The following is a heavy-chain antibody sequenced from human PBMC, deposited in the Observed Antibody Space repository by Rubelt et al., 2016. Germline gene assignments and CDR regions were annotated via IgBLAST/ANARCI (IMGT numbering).Heavy chain of an antibody. V-gene: IGHV3-23*04. D-gene: IGHD1-14*01. CDR2: ISGSSGTI. CDR3: ARLNTGMSAMDV. J-gene: IGHJ6*02. Sequence: VQLVESGGGVVQPGGSLRLSCAASGFVFSSYGIHWVRQAPGKGLEWVAAISGSSGTIYYADSVKGRFTISRDNSKSTLSLQMNSLTAEDTAVYYCARLNTGMSAMDVWGQGTTVTVSS. CDR1: GFVFSSYG.